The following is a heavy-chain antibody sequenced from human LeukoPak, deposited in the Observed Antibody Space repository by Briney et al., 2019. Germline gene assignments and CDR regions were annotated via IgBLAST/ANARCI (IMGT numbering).Heavy chain of an antibody. V-gene: IGHV1-46*01. CDR3: ARESGSYWGFDY. CDR1: GYTFTSYY. CDR2: INPSGGST. Sequence: TSVKVSCKASGYTFTSYYMHWVRQAPGQGLEWMGIINPSGGSTSYAQKFQGRVTMTRDTSTSTVYMELSSLRSEDTAVYYCARESGSYWGFDYWGQGTLVTVSS. D-gene: IGHD1-26*01. J-gene: IGHJ4*02.